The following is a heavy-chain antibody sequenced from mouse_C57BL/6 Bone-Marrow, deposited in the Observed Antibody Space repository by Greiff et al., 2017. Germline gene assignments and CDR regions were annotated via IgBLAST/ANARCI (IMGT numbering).Heavy chain of an antibody. J-gene: IGHJ3*01. V-gene: IGHV5-4*01. CDR1: GFTFSSYA. Sequence: EVHLVESGGGLVKPGGSLKLSCAASGFTFSSYAMSWVRQTPEKRLEWVATISDGGSYTYYPDNVKGRFTISRDNAKNNLYLQLSHLKSEDTAMYYCAREGADYVRAYWGQGTLVTVSA. D-gene: IGHD2-4*01. CDR2: ISDGGSYT. CDR3: AREGADYVRAY.